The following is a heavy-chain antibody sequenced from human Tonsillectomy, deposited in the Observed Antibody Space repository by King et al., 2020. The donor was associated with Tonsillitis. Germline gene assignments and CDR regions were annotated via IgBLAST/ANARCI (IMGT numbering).Heavy chain of an antibody. J-gene: IGHJ6*02. D-gene: IGHD3-22*01. Sequence: QLVQSGAEVKKPGSSVKVSCKASGDTFSGYAISWVRQAPGQGLEWMGGIIPIFGTANYTQNFQGRVTITADEFTSTAYMELSSLRSDDTAVYYCARPTASYDDGSGRYYYYYGMDVWGQGTTVTVSS. CDR2: IIPIFGTA. CDR3: ARPTASYDDGSGRYYYYYGMDV. CDR1: GDTFSGYA. V-gene: IGHV1-69*01.